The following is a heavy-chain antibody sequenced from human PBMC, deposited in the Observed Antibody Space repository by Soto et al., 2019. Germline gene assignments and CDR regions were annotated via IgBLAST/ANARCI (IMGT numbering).Heavy chain of an antibody. J-gene: IGHJ6*02. CDR1: GYSFTSYW. Sequence: LKISCKGSGYSFTSYWIGWVRQMPGKGLEWMGIIYPGDSDTRYSPSFQGQVTISDDKSISTAYLQWSSLKASDTAMYYCARQLEPSYYYYGMDVWGQGTTVTVSS. D-gene: IGHD1-1*01. CDR2: IYPGDSDT. V-gene: IGHV5-51*01. CDR3: ARQLEPSYYYYGMDV.